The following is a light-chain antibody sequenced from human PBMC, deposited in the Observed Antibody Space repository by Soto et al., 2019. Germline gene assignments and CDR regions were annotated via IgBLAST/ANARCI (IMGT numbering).Light chain of an antibody. CDR3: QQYGSSPTLT. CDR2: GAS. V-gene: IGKV3-20*01. Sequence: EIVWTQSPGTLSLSRGERATLSCRASQSVTSSYLSWYQQKPCQAPRLLIYGASNRATGIPGRFSGSGSGTDFTLTISRLEPEDFAVYYGQQYGSSPTLTVCGVTKGDIK. CDR1: QSVTSSY. J-gene: IGKJ4*01.